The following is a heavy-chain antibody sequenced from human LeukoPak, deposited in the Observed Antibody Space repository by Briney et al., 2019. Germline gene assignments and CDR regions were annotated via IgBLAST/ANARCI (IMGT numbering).Heavy chain of an antibody. CDR3: ARVNMVRGVTNWFDP. Sequence: PGGSLRLSCAASGFPFSSYSMNWVRQAPGKGLEWVSSISSSSSYIYYADSVKGRFTISRDNAKNSLYLQMNSLRAEDTAVYYCARVNMVRGVTNWFDPWGQGTLVTVSS. D-gene: IGHD3-10*01. J-gene: IGHJ5*02. CDR1: GFPFSSYS. CDR2: ISSSSSYI. V-gene: IGHV3-21*01.